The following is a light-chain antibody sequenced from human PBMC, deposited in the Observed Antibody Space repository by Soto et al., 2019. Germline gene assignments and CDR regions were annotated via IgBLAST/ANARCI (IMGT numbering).Light chain of an antibody. V-gene: IGKV3-20*01. CDR1: QSVSSNY. J-gene: IGKJ1*01. Sequence: EIVLTQSPVTLSLSPGERATLSCRASQSVSSNYLAWYQQKPGQAPRLLILGASSRATGIPDRFNGSGSGTDFTLTISRLEPEDFAVYYRQHYRSSPKTFGQGTKVDIK. CDR2: GAS. CDR3: QHYRSSPKT.